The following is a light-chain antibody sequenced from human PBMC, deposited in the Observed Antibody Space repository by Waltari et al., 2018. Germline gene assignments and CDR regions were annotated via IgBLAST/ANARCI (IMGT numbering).Light chain of an antibody. J-gene: IGKJ5*01. CDR3: QQTYSTPGIT. Sequence: DIQMTQSPSSLSASVGDRVTITCRAGQKINGYLNWYQHKPGKAPKLLIYGASYLQTGVPSRFSGSESGTDFTLTINSLQPEDFATYFCQQTYSTPGITFGQGTRLEI. CDR2: GAS. V-gene: IGKV1-39*01. CDR1: QKINGY.